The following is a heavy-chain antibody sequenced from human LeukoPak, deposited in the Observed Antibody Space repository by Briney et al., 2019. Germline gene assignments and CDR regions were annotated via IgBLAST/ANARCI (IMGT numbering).Heavy chain of an antibody. Sequence: SETLSLTCAVYGGSFSGYYWSWIRQPPGKGLEWIGEINHSGSTNYNPSLKSRVTISVDTSKNQFSPKLSSVTAADTAVYYCARGQLQLWRYYFDYWGQGTLVTVSS. CDR2: INHSGST. V-gene: IGHV4-34*01. J-gene: IGHJ4*02. CDR1: GGSFSGYY. D-gene: IGHD5-18*01. CDR3: ARGQLQLWRYYFDY.